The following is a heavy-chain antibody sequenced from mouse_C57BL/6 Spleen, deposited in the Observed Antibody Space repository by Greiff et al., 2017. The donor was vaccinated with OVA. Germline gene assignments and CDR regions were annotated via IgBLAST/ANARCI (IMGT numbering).Heavy chain of an antibody. Sequence: QVQLQQSGAELVRPGSSVKLSCKASGYTFTSYWMDWVKQRPGQGLEWIGNIYPSDSETHYNQKFKDKATLTVDKSSSTAYMQLSSLTSEDSAVYYCARSTVVEGWYFDVWGTGTTVTVSS. V-gene: IGHV1-61*01. CDR3: ARSTVVEGWYFDV. CDR2: IYPSDSET. J-gene: IGHJ1*03. D-gene: IGHD1-1*01. CDR1: GYTFTSYW.